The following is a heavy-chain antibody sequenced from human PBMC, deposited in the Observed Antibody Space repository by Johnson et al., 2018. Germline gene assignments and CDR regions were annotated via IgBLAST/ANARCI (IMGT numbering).Heavy chain of an antibody. Sequence: VQLVESGGGLVQPGRSLRLSCAASGFTFDDYAMHWVRQAPGKGLEGVSGISWNSGSIGYADSVKGRFTISRENAKNSLYLQMNSLRAEDTALYYCAKDWKDWGQGTMVTVSS. J-gene: IGHJ3*01. CDR3: AKDWKD. CDR1: GFTFDDYA. D-gene: IGHD1-1*01. CDR2: ISWNSGSI. V-gene: IGHV3-9*01.